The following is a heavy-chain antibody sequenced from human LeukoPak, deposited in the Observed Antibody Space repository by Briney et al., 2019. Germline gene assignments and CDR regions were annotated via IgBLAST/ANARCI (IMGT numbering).Heavy chain of an antibody. CDR2: ISPNSGDT. CDR3: ARDRIVIVGASNY. D-gene: IGHD1-26*01. Sequence: GASVKASCKASGYTFTDYYMHWVRQAPGQGLEWMGWISPNSGDTNYAQKFQGRVTMTKDTTVSTAYMELSSLRSDDTAVYYCARDRIVIVGASNYWGQGTLVTVSS. V-gene: IGHV1-2*02. J-gene: IGHJ4*02. CDR1: GYTFTDYY.